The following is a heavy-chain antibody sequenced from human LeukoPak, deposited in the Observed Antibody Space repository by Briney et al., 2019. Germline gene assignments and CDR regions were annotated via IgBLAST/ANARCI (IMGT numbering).Heavy chain of an antibody. D-gene: IGHD2-2*01. Sequence: ASVKVSCKASGYTFTSYDINRVRQATGQGLEWMGWMNPNSGNTGYAQKFQGRVTMTRNTSISTAYMELSSLRSEDTAVYYCARGVVPAAPAIGFDPWGQGTLVTVSS. V-gene: IGHV1-8*01. CDR3: ARGVVPAAPAIGFDP. CDR2: MNPNSGNT. CDR1: GYTFTSYD. J-gene: IGHJ5*02.